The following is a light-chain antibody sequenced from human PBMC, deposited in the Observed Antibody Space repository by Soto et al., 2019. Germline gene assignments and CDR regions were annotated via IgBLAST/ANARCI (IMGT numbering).Light chain of an antibody. CDR3: SSYTISSTLVV. Sequence: QSALTQPASVSGSPGQSITISCTGTSSDVGGYNYVSWYQQHPGKAPKLMIYEVSNRPSGVSKRFSGSKSGNTASLTISGLQAEDEADYYCSSYTISSTLVVFGGGTQLTVL. J-gene: IGLJ2*01. V-gene: IGLV2-14*01. CDR2: EVS. CDR1: SSDVGGYNY.